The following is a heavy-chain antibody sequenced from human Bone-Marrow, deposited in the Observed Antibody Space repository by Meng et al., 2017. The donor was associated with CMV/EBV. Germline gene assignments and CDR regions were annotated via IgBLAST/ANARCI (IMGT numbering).Heavy chain of an antibody. CDR1: GFTFSSYS. Sequence: GGSLRLSCAASGFTFSSYSMNWVRQAPGKGLEWVSSITSSSGYIYYADPVKGRFTISRDNAKNSLYLQRNSLRAEDTAVYYCARDPLPSSDYGDPDGDYWGQGTLVTVSS. D-gene: IGHD4-17*01. CDR3: ARDPLPSSDYGDPDGDY. V-gene: IGHV3-21*01. J-gene: IGHJ4*02. CDR2: ITSSSGYI.